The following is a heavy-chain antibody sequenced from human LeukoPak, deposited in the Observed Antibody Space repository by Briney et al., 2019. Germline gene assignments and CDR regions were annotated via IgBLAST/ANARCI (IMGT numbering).Heavy chain of an antibody. CDR1: GGCISSNY. CDR3: AGSYCSSISCYQYYYYGMDV. D-gene: IGHD2-2*01. V-gene: IGHV4-59*03. CDR2: IYYSGST. J-gene: IGHJ6*01. Sequence: SETLSLTCTVSGGCISSNYWSWIRQPPGKGLEWIGYIYYSGSTNYNPSLKSRVTISVDTSKNQFSLKLSSVTAADTAVYYCAGSYCSSISCYQYYYYGMDVWGQGTTVTVSS.